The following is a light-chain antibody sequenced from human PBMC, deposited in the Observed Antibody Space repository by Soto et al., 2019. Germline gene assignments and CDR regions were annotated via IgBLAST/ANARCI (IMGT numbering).Light chain of an antibody. CDR2: GAS. Sequence: EIVLTQSPGTLSLSPGERATLSCRASQSVSSSYLAWYQQRPGQTPRLLIYGASSRATGIPDRFSGSGSGTDFTLTISRLEPEDFAVYYCQQYGSSQWTFGQGTNVEI. J-gene: IGKJ1*01. V-gene: IGKV3-20*01. CDR3: QQYGSSQWT. CDR1: QSVSSSY.